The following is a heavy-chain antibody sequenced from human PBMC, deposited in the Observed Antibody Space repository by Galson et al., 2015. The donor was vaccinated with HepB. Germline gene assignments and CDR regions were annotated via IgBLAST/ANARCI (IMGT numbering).Heavy chain of an antibody. CDR3: ARDPSKLPYYYGSGSYYKGGWFDP. V-gene: IGHV1-3*01. Sequence: SVKVSCKASGYTFTSYAMHWVRQAPGQRHEWMGWINAGNGNTKYSQKFQGRVTITRDTSASTAYMELSSLGSEDTAVYYCARDPSKLPYYYGSGSYYKGGWFDPWGQGTLVTVSS. CDR1: GYTFTSYA. D-gene: IGHD3-10*01. CDR2: INAGNGNT. J-gene: IGHJ5*02.